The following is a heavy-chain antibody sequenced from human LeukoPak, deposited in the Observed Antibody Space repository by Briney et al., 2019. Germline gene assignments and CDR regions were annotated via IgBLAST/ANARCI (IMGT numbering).Heavy chain of an antibody. Sequence: GGSLRLSCAASGFKFSDHYIDWVRQAPGKGLEWVGRSRNKASSYTTEYAASVEGRFTISRDVSESSLYLQMNSLRTEDTAVCYCALEDYGDYVGIPFRPYLPGGAFDIWGQGTMVTVSS. CDR1: GFKFSDHY. J-gene: IGHJ3*02. D-gene: IGHD4-17*01. CDR2: SRNKASSYTT. CDR3: ALEDYGDYVGIPFRPYLPGGAFDI. V-gene: IGHV3-72*01.